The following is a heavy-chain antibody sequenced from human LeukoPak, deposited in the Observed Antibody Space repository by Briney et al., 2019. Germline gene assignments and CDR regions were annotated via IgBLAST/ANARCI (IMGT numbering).Heavy chain of an antibody. CDR2: ISGSGDST. CDR1: GFTFSTYW. V-gene: IGHV3-23*01. D-gene: IGHD2-2*01. J-gene: IGHJ5*02. CDR3: AKAGKVVPAANLWFDP. Sequence: GGSLRLSCAASGFTFSTYWMTWVRQAPGKGLEWVSSISGSGDSTYYADSVKGRFTISRDNSKNTLYLQMNSLRAEDTAVYYCAKAGKVVPAANLWFDPWGQGTLVTVSS.